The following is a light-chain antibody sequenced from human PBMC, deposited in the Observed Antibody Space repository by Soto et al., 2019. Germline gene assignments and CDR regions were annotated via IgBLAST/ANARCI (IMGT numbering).Light chain of an antibody. J-gene: IGLJ3*02. V-gene: IGLV2-11*01. CDR2: DAN. CDR3: CSYAGSFTWV. Sequence: QPVLTQPRSVSGSPGQSVTISCTGTTGDVGAYNFVSWYQLHPGKAPKLMIYDANKRPSGVPDRFSASKSGNTASLTISGLQAEDEADYYCCSYAGSFTWVFGGGTKLTVL. CDR1: TGDVGAYNF.